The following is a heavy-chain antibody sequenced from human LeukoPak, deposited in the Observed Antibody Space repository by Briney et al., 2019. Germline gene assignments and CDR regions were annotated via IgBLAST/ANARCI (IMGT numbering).Heavy chain of an antibody. V-gene: IGHV1-18*01. J-gene: IGHJ4*02. CDR3: ARDQLGTTVTTWSY. D-gene: IGHD4-17*01. CDR2: ISAYNGNT. Sequence: ASVKVSCKASGYTFTSYGISWVRQAPGQGLEWMGWISAYNGNTNYAQKLQGRATMTTDTSTSTAYMELRSLRSDDTAVYYCARDQLGTTVTTWSYWGQGTLVTVSS. CDR1: GYTFTSYG.